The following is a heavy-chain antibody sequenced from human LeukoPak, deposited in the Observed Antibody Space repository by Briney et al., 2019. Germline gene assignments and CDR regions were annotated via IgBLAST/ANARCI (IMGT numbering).Heavy chain of an antibody. Sequence: GGSLRLSCAASGFTFSDYYMSWIRQAPGKGLEWVSYVSSSGSTIYYADSVKGRFTISRDNAKNSLYLQMNSLRAEDTAVYYCARDLEQWLVYYFDYWGQGTLVTVSS. J-gene: IGHJ4*02. D-gene: IGHD6-19*01. CDR2: VSSSGSTI. CDR1: GFTFSDYY. CDR3: ARDLEQWLVYYFDY. V-gene: IGHV3-11*01.